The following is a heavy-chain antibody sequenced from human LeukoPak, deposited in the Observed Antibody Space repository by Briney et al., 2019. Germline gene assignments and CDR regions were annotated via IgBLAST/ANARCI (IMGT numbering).Heavy chain of an antibody. CDR1: GFTFSSYV. V-gene: IGHV3-23*01. D-gene: IGHD3-10*01. CDR2: IGGSGGST. J-gene: IGHJ4*02. Sequence: PGGSLRLSCAASGFTFSSYVMSWVRQAPGKGLEWVSGIGGSGGSTYYADSVKGRFTISRDNAKNSLYLQMNSLRAEDTALYYCAKDPTPMVRGVILNYFDYWGQGTLVTVSS. CDR3: AKDPTPMVRGVILNYFDY.